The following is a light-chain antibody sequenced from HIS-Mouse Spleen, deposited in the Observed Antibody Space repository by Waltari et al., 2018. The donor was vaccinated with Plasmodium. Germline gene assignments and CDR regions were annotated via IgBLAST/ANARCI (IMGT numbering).Light chain of an antibody. Sequence: EIVLTHSPATLSLYPGERATLSCRASQSVSSYLAWYHQKPGQAPRLLIYDAANRATGIPARFSGSGSGTDFTLTISSLEPEDFAGYYCQQRSNWPRVLTFGGGTKVEIK. V-gene: IGKV3-11*01. CDR1: QSVSSY. J-gene: IGKJ4*02. CDR3: QQRSNWPRVLT. CDR2: DAA.